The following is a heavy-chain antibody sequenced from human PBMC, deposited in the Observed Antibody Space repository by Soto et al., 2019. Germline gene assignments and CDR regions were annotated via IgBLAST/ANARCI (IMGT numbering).Heavy chain of an antibody. J-gene: IGHJ4*02. V-gene: IGHV2-5*02. CDR1: GFSLTTSGVG. CDR3: AHRVLRTVFGLVTTTAIYFDF. Sequence: QITLNESGPTQVKPRQTLTLTCTFSGFSLTTSGVGVGWIRQSPGKAPVWLALIYWDDDKRYSPSLKSRLTITKDTSKNQVGLTMADLDPADTATYYCAHRVLRTVFGLVTTTAIYFDFWGQGTPVAVSS. CDR2: IYWDDDK. D-gene: IGHD3-3*01.